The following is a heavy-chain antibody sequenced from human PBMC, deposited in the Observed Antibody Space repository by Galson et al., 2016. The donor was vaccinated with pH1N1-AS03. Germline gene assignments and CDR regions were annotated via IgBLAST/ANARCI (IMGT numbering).Heavy chain of an antibody. Sequence: ETLSLTCAVYGGSFSGYYWTWIRQPPGKGLEWIGEIHHAEGTNYSPSLKSRVTMSVDTSKNQFSLELTSVTAADTAVYYCAKDRVYDDSQWVFDYWGQGNPVTVSS. CDR3: AKDRVYDDSQWVFDY. J-gene: IGHJ4*02. V-gene: IGHV4-34*01. D-gene: IGHD5/OR15-5a*01. CDR2: IHHAEGT. CDR1: GGSFSGYY.